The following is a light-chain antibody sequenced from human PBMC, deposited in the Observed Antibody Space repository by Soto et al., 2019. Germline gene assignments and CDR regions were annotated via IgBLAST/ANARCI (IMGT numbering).Light chain of an antibody. V-gene: IGKV1-39*01. J-gene: IGKJ1*01. CDR1: QSISSY. CDR2: AAS. CDR3: QDYNSYSES. Sequence: DVQMTQSPASLSASIRDRVTITCRASQSISSYLNWYQQKPGKAPKLLIYAASSLQSGVPSRFSGSGSGTDFTLTISCLQPDNFTTYYCQDYNSYSESFGQGTK.